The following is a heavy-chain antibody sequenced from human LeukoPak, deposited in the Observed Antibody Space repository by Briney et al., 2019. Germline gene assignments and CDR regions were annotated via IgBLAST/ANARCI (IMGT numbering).Heavy chain of an antibody. V-gene: IGHV3-21*04. J-gene: IGHJ4*02. CDR1: GFTFSSYS. D-gene: IGHD3-16*02. CDR3: ATDYIWGTYRFQY. Sequence: GGSLRLSCAASGFTFSSYSMNWVRQAPGKGLEWVSSISSSSSYIYYADSVKGRFTISRDNAKNSLYLQMNSLRAEDTAVYYCATDYIWGTYRFQYWGQGTLVIVSS. CDR2: ISSSSSYI.